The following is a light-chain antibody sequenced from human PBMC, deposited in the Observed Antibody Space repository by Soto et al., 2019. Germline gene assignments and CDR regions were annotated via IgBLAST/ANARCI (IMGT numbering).Light chain of an antibody. CDR1: SSDVGSYNY. J-gene: IGLJ1*01. CDR2: EVS. V-gene: IGLV2-14*01. Sequence: QSALTQPASVSGSPGQSITICCTGTSSDVGSYNYVSWYQQHPGKAPKLMIYEVSDQPSGISSRFSGSKSGNTASLTISGLQPEDEADYYCSSYTSSSTLFGTGTKVTVL. CDR3: SSYTSSSTL.